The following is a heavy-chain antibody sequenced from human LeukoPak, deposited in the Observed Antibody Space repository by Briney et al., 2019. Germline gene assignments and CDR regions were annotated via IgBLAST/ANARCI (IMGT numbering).Heavy chain of an antibody. CDR1: GFTFSDYY. CDR2: IYTGGIS. D-gene: IGHD3/OR15-3a*01. Sequence: GGSLRLSCAASGFTFSDYYMNWVRQAPGKELEWVVVIYTGGISEYAGSVKGRFTISRDTSKKMLYLQMDNLRPEDTAVYYCAREPTGDRGGFYDFWGQGALVTVSS. J-gene: IGHJ4*02. CDR3: AREPTGDRGGFYDF. V-gene: IGHV3-53*01.